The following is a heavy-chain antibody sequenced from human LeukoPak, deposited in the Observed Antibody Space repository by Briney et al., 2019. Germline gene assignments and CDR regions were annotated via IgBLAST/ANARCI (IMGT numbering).Heavy chain of an antibody. CDR2: ISSSSSYI. CDR3: ARDPLSMTPLPDY. CDR1: GFTFSSYS. Sequence: GGSLRLSCAASGFTFSSYSMNWVRQAPGKGLEWVSSISSSSSYIYYADSVKGRFTISRDNAKNSLYLQMNSLRAEDTAVYYCARDPLSMTPLPDYWGQGTLVTVSS. V-gene: IGHV3-21*01. J-gene: IGHJ4*02. D-gene: IGHD2-8*01.